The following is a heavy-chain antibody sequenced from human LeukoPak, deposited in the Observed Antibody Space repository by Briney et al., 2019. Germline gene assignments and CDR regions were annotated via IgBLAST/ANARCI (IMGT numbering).Heavy chain of an antibody. Sequence: GGSLRLSCAASGFTFSSYEMNWVRQAPGKGLEWVSYISSSGSTIYYADSVKGRFTISRDNAKNSLYLQMNSLRSEDTAVYYCARHGYSYGLPLDYWGQGTLVTVSS. CDR2: ISSSGSTI. CDR1: GFTFSSYE. V-gene: IGHV3-48*03. J-gene: IGHJ4*02. CDR3: ARHGYSYGLPLDY. D-gene: IGHD5-18*01.